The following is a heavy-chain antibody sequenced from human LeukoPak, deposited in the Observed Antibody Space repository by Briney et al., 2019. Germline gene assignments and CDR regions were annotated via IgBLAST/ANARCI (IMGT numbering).Heavy chain of an antibody. CDR2: INPNSGGT. Sequence: ASVKVSCKASGYTFTGYYMHWVRQAPGQGLEWVGWINPNSGGTNYAQKFQGRVTMTRDTSISTAYMELSRLRSDDTAVYYCARESRYYDSSGYYYYYYGMDVWGQGTTVTVSS. J-gene: IGHJ6*02. CDR1: GYTFTGYY. CDR3: ARESRYYDSSGYYYYYYGMDV. V-gene: IGHV1-2*02. D-gene: IGHD3-22*01.